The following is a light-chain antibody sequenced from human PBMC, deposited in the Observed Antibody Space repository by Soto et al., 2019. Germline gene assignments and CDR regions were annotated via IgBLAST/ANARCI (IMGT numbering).Light chain of an antibody. CDR3: QQYNSWLWT. J-gene: IGKJ1*01. Sequence: EVVMTQSPATLSVSPGERVTLSCRASQNVRSNLAWYQQKPGQSPRLLIYGASTRATGIPARSSGSGSGTEFTLIISSLQSEDSAVYYCQQYNSWLWTFGQGTKVDIK. CDR1: QNVRSN. CDR2: GAS. V-gene: IGKV3-15*01.